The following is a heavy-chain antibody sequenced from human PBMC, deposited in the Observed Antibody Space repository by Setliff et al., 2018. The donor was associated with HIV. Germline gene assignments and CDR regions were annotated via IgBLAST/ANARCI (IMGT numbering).Heavy chain of an antibody. CDR2: IYHSGTT. V-gene: IGHV4-38-2*02. Sequence: SETLSLTCTFSGGSISSGDYWGWIRQPPGKGLEWIGTIYHSGTTNYNPSLKRRVTISVHKSKNQFSLKLSSVTAADPAVYFCARDPSGSDAFDIWGQGTMVT. D-gene: IGHD6-6*01. J-gene: IGHJ3*02. CDR3: ARDPSGSDAFDI. CDR1: GGSISSGDY.